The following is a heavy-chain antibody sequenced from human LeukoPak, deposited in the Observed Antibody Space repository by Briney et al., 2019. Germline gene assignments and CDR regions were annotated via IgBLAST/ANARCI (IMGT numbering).Heavy chain of an antibody. CDR1: GSTFSSYA. Sequence: QAGGSLRLSCAASGSTFSSYAMSWVRQAPGKGLEWVSAISGSGGSTYYADSVKGRFTISRDNSKNTLYLQMNSLRAEDTAVYYCAKDPSSSWSKNWFDPWGQGTLVTVSS. D-gene: IGHD6-13*01. V-gene: IGHV3-23*01. J-gene: IGHJ5*02. CDR3: AKDPSSSWSKNWFDP. CDR2: ISGSGGST.